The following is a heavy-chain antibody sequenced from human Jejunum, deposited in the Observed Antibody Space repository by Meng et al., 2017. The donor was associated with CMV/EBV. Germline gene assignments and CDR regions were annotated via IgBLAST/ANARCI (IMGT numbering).Heavy chain of an antibody. Sequence: QVQLVHSGSELKELGASVTVSCKTSGYTFTTYGIDCVREAPGQRLEWMGWINNATYNPTYDHGFTGRFVFSIDASVRTAYLQFSGLKAEDTAVYYCARPRGTGGYYYFDYWGLGTLVTVSS. CDR2: INNATYNP. CDR1: GYTFTTYG. J-gene: IGHJ4*02. CDR3: ARPRGTGGYYYFDY. V-gene: IGHV7-4-1*02. D-gene: IGHD2-8*02.